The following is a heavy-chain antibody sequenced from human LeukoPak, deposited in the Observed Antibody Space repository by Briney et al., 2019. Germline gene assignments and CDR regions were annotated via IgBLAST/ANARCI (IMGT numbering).Heavy chain of an antibody. J-gene: IGHJ4*02. CDR3: ARGPYYFVY. CDR2: INHSGST. CDR1: GGSFSGYY. V-gene: IGHV4-34*01. D-gene: IGHD3-16*01. Sequence: SETLSLTCAVYGGSFSGYYWSWIRQPPGKGLEWIGEINHSGSTNYNPSLKSRVTMSVDTSKNQFSLKLSSVTAADTAVYYCARGPYYFVYWGQGTLVTVSS.